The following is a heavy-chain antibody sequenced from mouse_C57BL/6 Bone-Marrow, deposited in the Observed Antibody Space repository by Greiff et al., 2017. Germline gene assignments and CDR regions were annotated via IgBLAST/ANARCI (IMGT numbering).Heavy chain of an antibody. CDR2: ILPRSGST. CDR1: GYTFPGYW. CDR3: AISGDGYLESY. V-gene: IGHV1-9*01. J-gene: IGHJ3*01. Sequence: VKLMESGAELMKPGASVKLSCKATGYTFPGYWIEWVKQRPGHGLEWLGEILPRSGSTNYNETFKGKATFTAAPSSNTAYMQLSSLTTEDAAIYYCAISGDGYLESYWCQGTLVTVSA. D-gene: IGHD2-3*01.